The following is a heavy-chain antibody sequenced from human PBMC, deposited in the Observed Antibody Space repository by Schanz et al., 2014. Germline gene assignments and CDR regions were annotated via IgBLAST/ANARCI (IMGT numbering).Heavy chain of an antibody. J-gene: IGHJ4*02. CDR2: ILYDGSKT. D-gene: IGHD2-21*01. Sequence: QVQLVESGGGVVQPGRSLRLSCAASGFSFSTYAMHWVRQAPGKGLEWVAVILYDGSKTYYADSVKGRFTISRDNSKNTLSLQMNSLRAEDTAVYYCAKGQLLSYYFDYWGQGTLVTVSS. CDR3: AKGQLLSYYFDY. V-gene: IGHV3-30*04. CDR1: GFSFSTYA.